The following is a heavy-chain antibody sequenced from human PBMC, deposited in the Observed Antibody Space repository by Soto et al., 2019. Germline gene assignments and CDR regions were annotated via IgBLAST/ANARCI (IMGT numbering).Heavy chain of an antibody. CDR2: INHSGST. Sequence: KASETLSLTCAVYGGSFSGYYWSWIRQPPGKGLEWIGEINHSGSTNYNPSLKSRVTISVDTSKNQFSLKLSSVTAADTAVYYCARERARDSSGFDYWGQGTLVTVSS. V-gene: IGHV4-34*01. CDR1: GGSFSGYY. D-gene: IGHD3-22*01. CDR3: ARERARDSSGFDY. J-gene: IGHJ4*02.